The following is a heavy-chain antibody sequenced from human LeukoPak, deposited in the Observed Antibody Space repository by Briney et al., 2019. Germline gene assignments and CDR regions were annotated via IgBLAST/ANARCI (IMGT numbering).Heavy chain of an antibody. J-gene: IGHJ4*02. Sequence: PGGSLRLSCAASEFTFSSYWMNWVRQAPGKGLEWVSAISGSGGSTYYADSVKGRFTISRDNSKNTLYLQMNSLRAEDTAVYYCGKVLAAFWSGYDYWGQGTLVTVSS. CDR2: ISGSGGST. CDR1: EFTFSSYW. V-gene: IGHV3-23*01. D-gene: IGHD3-3*01. CDR3: GKVLAAFWSGYDY.